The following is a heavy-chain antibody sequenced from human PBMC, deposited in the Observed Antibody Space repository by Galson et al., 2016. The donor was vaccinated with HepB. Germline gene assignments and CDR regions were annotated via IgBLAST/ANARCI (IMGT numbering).Heavy chain of an antibody. V-gene: IGHV3-74*01. CDR1: GFTFSTYW. CDR3: ARAQHHVLRFLEWLLWSAFDI. Sequence: SLRLSCAASGFTFSTYWMHWVRQAPGKGLVRVARIKNDGSSTSYADSVKGRFTISRDNAKNTLYLQMNSLRAEDTAVYYCARAQHHVLRFLEWLLWSAFDIWCQGTMVTVSS. CDR2: IKNDGSST. J-gene: IGHJ3*02. D-gene: IGHD3-3*01.